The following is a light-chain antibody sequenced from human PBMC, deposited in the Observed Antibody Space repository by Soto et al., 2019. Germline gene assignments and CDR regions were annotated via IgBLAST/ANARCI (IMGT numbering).Light chain of an antibody. CDR1: SSNIGNNY. Sequence: QSVLTQPPSVSAAPGQKVTISCSGSSSNIGNNYVSWYQQLPGTAPQLLIYDNNNRPSGIPDRFSGSKSGTSATLGITGLQTGDEADYYCGTWDTSLSAGVFGGGTKVTVL. CDR2: DNN. V-gene: IGLV1-51*01. CDR3: GTWDTSLSAGV. J-gene: IGLJ3*02.